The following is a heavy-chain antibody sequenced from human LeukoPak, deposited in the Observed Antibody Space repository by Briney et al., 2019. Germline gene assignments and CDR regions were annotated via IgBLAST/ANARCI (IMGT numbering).Heavy chain of an antibody. CDR1: GFTFDDYA. CDR3: AKGGRSSSSNAFDI. CDR2: ISWNSGSI. J-gene: IGHJ3*02. Sequence: PGRSLRLSCAASGFTFDDYAMHWVRQAPGKGLEWVSGISWNSGSIGYADSVKGRFTISRDNAKNSLYLQMNSLRAEDTALYYCAKGGRSSSSNAFDIWGQGTMVTVSS. V-gene: IGHV3-9*01. D-gene: IGHD6-6*01.